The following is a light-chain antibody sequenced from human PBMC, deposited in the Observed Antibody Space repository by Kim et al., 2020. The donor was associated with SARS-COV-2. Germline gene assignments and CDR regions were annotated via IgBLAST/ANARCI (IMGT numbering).Light chain of an antibody. J-gene: IGKJ2*01. V-gene: IGKV3-15*01. CDR1: QSVSSN. Sequence: EIVMTQSPATLSVSPGERATLSCKASQSVSSNLAWYQQKPGQTPRLLIYDASTRATGIPARFSGSGSGAEFTLTISSLQSEDFAVYYCQQYNNWPRVTFGQGTKLEI. CDR2: DAS. CDR3: QQYNNWPRVT.